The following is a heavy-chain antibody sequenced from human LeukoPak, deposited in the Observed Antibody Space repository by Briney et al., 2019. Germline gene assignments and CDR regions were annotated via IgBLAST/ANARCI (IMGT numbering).Heavy chain of an antibody. J-gene: IGHJ5*02. Sequence: GGSLRLSCAASGFTFSNYGMHWVRQAPGKGLEWVALIRVDGSHKYYADSVKGRFTISRDNSKSTVYLQMNSLRAEDTAVYYCSKDLTSDFGGDFDPWGQGALVTVSS. V-gene: IGHV3-30*02. CDR2: IRVDGSHK. D-gene: IGHD3-10*01. CDR1: GFTFSNYG. CDR3: SKDLTSDFGGDFDP.